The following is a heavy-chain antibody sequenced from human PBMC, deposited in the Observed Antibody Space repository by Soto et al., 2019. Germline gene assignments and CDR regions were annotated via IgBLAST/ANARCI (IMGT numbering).Heavy chain of an antibody. Sequence: GGSLRLSCAASGFTFSSYAMSWVRQAPGKGLEWVSAISGSGGSTYYANSVKGRFTISRDNSKNTLYLQMNSLRAEDTAVYYCAKSPNKNYYYYGMDVWGQGTTVTVSS. CDR2: ISGSGGST. V-gene: IGHV3-23*01. D-gene: IGHD7-27*01. CDR1: GFTFSSYA. CDR3: AKSPNKNYYYYGMDV. J-gene: IGHJ6*02.